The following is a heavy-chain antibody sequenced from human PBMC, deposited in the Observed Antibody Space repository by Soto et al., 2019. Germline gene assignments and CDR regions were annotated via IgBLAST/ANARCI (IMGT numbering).Heavy chain of an antibody. Sequence: QITLKESGPTLVKPTQTLTLTCTFSGFSLSSSGVGVGWISQPQGKTLEWLTFTYWDDDKRYSPSLTRRLTITKDTSKNQVVLTLTNRDTVDTATSYCARIVVAGITYSIDSRGQGTLLTVSS. CDR1: GFSLSSSGVG. CDR2: TYWDDDK. CDR3: ARIVVAGITYSIDS. J-gene: IGHJ4*02. V-gene: IGHV2-5*02. D-gene: IGHD2-21*01.